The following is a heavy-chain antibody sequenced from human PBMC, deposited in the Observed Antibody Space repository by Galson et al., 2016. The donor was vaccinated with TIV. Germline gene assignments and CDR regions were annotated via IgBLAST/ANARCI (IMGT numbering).Heavy chain of an antibody. D-gene: IGHD3-22*01. V-gene: IGHV3-33*01. J-gene: IGHJ3*02. CDR1: GFTFSNYG. CDR2: IWYDGSNK. Sequence: SLRLSCAASGFTFSNYGMDWVRQAPGKGLERVAIIWYDGSNKYYAASVEGRFTISRDNSKNTLSLQMNSLRAEDTAVYYCARSGPLTGDYYDSSGYYRGAFDIWGQGTMVTVSS. CDR3: ARSGPLTGDYYDSSGYYRGAFDI.